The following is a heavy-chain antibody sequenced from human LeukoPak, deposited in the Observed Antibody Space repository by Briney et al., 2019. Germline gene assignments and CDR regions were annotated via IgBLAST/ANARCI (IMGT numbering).Heavy chain of an antibody. V-gene: IGHV4-61*02. Sequence: PSQTLSLTCTVSGGSISSGNYDGPWIRQPGGKGLEWIGRISTSGSTNYTPSLKIRVTISLDTSMNQFFLRLTSVAAADTAVYYCAKASGYDSSFDYWGQGTLVTVSS. CDR3: AKASGYDSSFDY. J-gene: IGHJ4*02. D-gene: IGHD5-12*01. CDR2: ISTSGST. CDR1: GGSISSGNYD.